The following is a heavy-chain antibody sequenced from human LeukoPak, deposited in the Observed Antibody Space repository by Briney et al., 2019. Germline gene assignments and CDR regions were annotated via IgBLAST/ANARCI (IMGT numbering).Heavy chain of an antibody. CDR1: GFTFSSYS. D-gene: IGHD2-2*01. J-gene: IGHJ3*02. V-gene: IGHV3-21*01. CDR2: ISSSSSYI. Sequence: GGSLRLSCAASGFTFSSYSMNWVRQAPGKGLEWVSSISSSSSYIYYADSVKGRFTISRDNAKNSLYLQMNSLRADDTAVYYCARAGGYCRSTSCYLTAFDIWGQGTMVTVSS. CDR3: ARAGGYCRSTSCYLTAFDI.